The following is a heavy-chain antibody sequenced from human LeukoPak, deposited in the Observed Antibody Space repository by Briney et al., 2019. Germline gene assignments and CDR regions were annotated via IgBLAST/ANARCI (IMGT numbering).Heavy chain of an antibody. V-gene: IGHV1-18*01. D-gene: IGHD6-13*01. J-gene: IGHJ4*02. CDR2: ISAYNGNT. CDR1: GYTFTSYG. CDR3: ARGDGSTFSTTYYFDY. Sequence: GASVKVSCKASGYTFTSYGISWVRQAPGQGLEWMGWISAYNGNTNYAQKLQGRVTMTTDTSTRTVYMELRSLRSDDTAVYYCARGDGSTFSTTYYFDYWGQGTLVTVSS.